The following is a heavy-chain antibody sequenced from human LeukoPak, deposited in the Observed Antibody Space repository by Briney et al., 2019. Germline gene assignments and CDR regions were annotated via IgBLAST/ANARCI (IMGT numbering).Heavy chain of an antibody. CDR3: ARRLTQYDCFNP. Sequence: SQTLLLTCAISGDSVSSNSVTWNWIRQSPSRGLEWLGRTYYRSTWYNDYAVSVRGRITVNPDTSKNQFSLHLNSVTPEDTAVYYCARRLTQYDCFNPWGQGILVTVSS. V-gene: IGHV6-1*01. J-gene: IGHJ5*02. CDR1: GDSVSSNSVT. CDR2: TYYRSTWYN. D-gene: IGHD2-2*01.